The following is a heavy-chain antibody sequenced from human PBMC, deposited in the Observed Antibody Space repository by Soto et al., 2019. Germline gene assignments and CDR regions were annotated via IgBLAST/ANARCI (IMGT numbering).Heavy chain of an antibody. V-gene: IGHV3-23*01. Sequence: EVQLLESGGGLVQPGGSLRLSCAASGFTFSSYAMSWVRQAPGKGLEWVSAISGSGGSTYYADSVKGRFTISRDNSKNTLYLQMNSLRAEDTAVYYCARTIAGSLTGTGGFDYWGQGTLVTVSS. J-gene: IGHJ4*02. CDR1: GFTFSSYA. D-gene: IGHD1-1*01. CDR2: ISGSGGST. CDR3: ARTIAGSLTGTGGFDY.